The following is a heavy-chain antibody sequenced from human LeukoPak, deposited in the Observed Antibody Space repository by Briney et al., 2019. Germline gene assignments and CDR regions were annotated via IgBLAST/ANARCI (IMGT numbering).Heavy chain of an antibody. CDR2: ISGSGGST. V-gene: IGHV3-23*01. Sequence: GGSLRLSCAASGFTFSSYAMSWVRQAPGKGLEWVSAISGSGGSTYYADSVKGRFTISRDNAKNSLYLQMNSLRAEDTAVYYCARDDLGYCSSTSCYIGAFDIWGQGTMVTVSS. CDR1: GFTFSSYA. J-gene: IGHJ3*02. CDR3: ARDDLGYCSSTSCYIGAFDI. D-gene: IGHD2-2*02.